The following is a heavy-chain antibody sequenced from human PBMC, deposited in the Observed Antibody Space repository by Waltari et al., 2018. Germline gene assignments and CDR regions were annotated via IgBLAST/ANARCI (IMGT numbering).Heavy chain of an antibody. Sequence: QVQLQESGPGLVKPSETLSLTCTVSGGSIERDYWTWVRQTPGTGLEWIGYIFNGGATNYDPALMTRVSISLDMANRQFSLNLMSVTAADTAVYFCTRSRSSGEQIHFDYWGRGILVTVSS. CDR2: IFNGGAT. CDR3: TRSRSSGEQIHFDY. CDR1: GGSIERDY. V-gene: IGHV4-59*01. D-gene: IGHD1-26*01. J-gene: IGHJ4*02.